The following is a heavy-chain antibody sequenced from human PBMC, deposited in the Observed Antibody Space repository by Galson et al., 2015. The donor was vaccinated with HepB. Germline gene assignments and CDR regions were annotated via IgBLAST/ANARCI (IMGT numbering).Heavy chain of an antibody. D-gene: IGHD3-10*01. CDR1: GFTFSSYA. V-gene: IGHV3-30-3*01. CDR3: ARGSGSYYTWGDY. Sequence: SLRLSCAASGFTFSSYAMHWVRQAPGKGLEWVAVISYDGSNKYYADSVKGRFTISRDNSKNTLYLQMNSLRAEDTAVYYCARGSGSYYTWGDYWGQGTLVTVSS. J-gene: IGHJ4*02. CDR2: ISYDGSNK.